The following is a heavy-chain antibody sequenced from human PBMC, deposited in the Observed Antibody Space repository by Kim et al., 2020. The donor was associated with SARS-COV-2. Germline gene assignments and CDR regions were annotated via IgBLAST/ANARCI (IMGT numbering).Heavy chain of an antibody. CDR1: GFNFGNYS. Sequence: GGSLRLSCAASGFNFGNYSMNWVRQAPGKGLEWVSYISSSSSTIYYADSVKGRFTISRDNAKHSLYLQMNSLRDEDTAVYYCARDCSSTSCYNRAYHYVDYWGQGTLVTVSS. CDR3: ARDCSSTSCYNRAYHYVDY. J-gene: IGHJ4*02. V-gene: IGHV3-48*02. CDR2: ISSSSSTI. D-gene: IGHD2-2*02.